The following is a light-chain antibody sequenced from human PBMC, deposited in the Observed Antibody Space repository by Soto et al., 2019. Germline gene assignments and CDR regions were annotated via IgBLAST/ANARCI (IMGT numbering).Light chain of an antibody. Sequence: DIQMTQSPSSLSASVGDRVTITCRASQSISSYLNWYQQKPGKAPKLLIYAASSLQSGVPSRFSDSGSGTDFTLTISSLQPEYFATYYCQQIYSTPFFGQGTKLEIK. V-gene: IGKV1-39*01. CDR1: QSISSY. J-gene: IGKJ2*01. CDR3: QQIYSTPF. CDR2: AAS.